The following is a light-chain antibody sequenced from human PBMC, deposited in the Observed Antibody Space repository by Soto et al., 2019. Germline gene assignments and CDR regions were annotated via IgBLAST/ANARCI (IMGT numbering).Light chain of an antibody. CDR3: QQYGSSSYS. J-gene: IGKJ2*03. Sequence: EIVLTQSPGTLSLSPGERATLSCRASQSVSSSSLAWSQQKPGQAPRLLISGASSRATGIPDRFSGSGSGTAFKLTISRLEPEDFAVYYCQQYGSSSYSFGQGTKLEIK. CDR2: GAS. CDR1: QSVSSSS. V-gene: IGKV3-20*01.